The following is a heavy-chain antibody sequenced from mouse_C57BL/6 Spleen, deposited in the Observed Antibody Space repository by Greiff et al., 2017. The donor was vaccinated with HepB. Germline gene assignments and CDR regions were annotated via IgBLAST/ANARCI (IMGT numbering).Heavy chain of an antibody. J-gene: IGHJ1*03. Sequence: QVQLQQPGAELVKPGASVKLSCKASGYTFTSYWMQWVKQRPGHGLEWIGEIDPSDSYTNYNHKFKGKATLTVDTSTSTEYIQMISLTSEDSAVYHCARYDGYYYWYFEVWGKGTTVTVSS. CDR2: IDPSDSYT. D-gene: IGHD2-3*01. V-gene: IGHV1-50*01. CDR3: ARYDGYYYWYFEV. CDR1: GYTFTSYW.